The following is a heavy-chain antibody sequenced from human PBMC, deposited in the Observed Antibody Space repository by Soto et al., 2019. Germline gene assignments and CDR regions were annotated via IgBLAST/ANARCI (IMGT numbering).Heavy chain of an antibody. CDR3: ARVTAYDILTGYYNPPYYYYYYGMDV. CDR2: ISAYNGNT. Sequence: ASVKVSCKASGYTFTSYGISWVRQAPGQGLEWMGWISAYNGNTNYAQKLQGRVTMTTDTSTSTAYMELRSLRSDDTAVYYCARVTAYDILTGYYNPPYYYYYYGMDVWGQGTTVTVSS. D-gene: IGHD3-9*01. CDR1: GYTFTSYG. J-gene: IGHJ6*02. V-gene: IGHV1-18*04.